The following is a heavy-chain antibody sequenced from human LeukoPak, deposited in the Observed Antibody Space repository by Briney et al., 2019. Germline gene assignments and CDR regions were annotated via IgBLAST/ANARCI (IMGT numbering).Heavy chain of an antibody. D-gene: IGHD3-10*01. CDR3: ARGGNGAWFEGGY. V-gene: IGHV3-74*01. J-gene: IGHJ4*02. Sequence: GGSLRLSCAASGFTFSSHWMHWVRQAPGKGLVWVSRINNAGRDTTYADSVKGRFTISRDNAKNTLYLQMNSLRPEDTAVYFCARGGNGAWFEGGYWGQGTLVTVSS. CDR2: INNAGRDT. CDR1: GFTFSSHW.